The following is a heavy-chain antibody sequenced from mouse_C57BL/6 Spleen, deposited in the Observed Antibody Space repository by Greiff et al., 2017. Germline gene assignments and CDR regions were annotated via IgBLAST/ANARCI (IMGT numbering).Heavy chain of an antibody. CDR3: TGLRRGAGFAY. CDR1: GYTFTDYE. D-gene: IGHD2-4*01. CDR2: IDPETGGT. J-gene: IGHJ3*01. V-gene: IGHV1-15*01. Sequence: VQLQQSGAELVRPGASVTLSCKASGYTFTDYEMHWVKQTPVHGLEWIGAIDPETGGTAYNQKFKGKAILTADKSSSTAYMELRSLTSEDSAVYYCTGLRRGAGFAYWGQGTLVTVSA.